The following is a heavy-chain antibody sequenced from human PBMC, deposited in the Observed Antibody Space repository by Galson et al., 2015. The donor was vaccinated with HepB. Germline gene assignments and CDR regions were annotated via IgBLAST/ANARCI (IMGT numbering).Heavy chain of an antibody. Sequence: SLRLSCAASGFTFSSYAMSWVRQAPGKGLEWVSSISGSGGNTYYPDSVKGRITISRDNSKNTLYLQMNSLRAEDTAVYYCAKGSYYDLSAGYFDYWGQGTLVTVSS. V-gene: IGHV3-23*01. J-gene: IGHJ4*02. CDR1: GFTFSSYA. CDR2: ISGSGGNT. D-gene: IGHD3-9*01. CDR3: AKGSYYDLSAGYFDY.